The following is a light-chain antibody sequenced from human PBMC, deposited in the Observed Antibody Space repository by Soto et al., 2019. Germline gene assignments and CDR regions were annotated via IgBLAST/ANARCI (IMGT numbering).Light chain of an antibody. CDR2: AAS. CDR3: QQSYSSFT. Sequence: DIQMTQSPSSLSASVGDRVTVTCRASQSISSHLNWYQEKPGKAPKLLIYAASRLQSGVPSRFSGSGSATDFTLTISSLQPEDFATYYWQQSYSSFTFGPGTKVDIK. J-gene: IGKJ3*01. CDR1: QSISSH. V-gene: IGKV1-39*01.